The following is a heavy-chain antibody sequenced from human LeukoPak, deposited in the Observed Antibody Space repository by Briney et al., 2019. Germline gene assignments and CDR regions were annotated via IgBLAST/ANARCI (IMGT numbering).Heavy chain of an antibody. V-gene: IGHV1-69*13. CDR2: IIPIFGTA. D-gene: IGHD3-22*01. Sequence: ASVKVSCRASGGTFSTYAISWVRQAPGQGLEWMGGIIPIFGTANYAQKFQGRVTITADESTSTAYMELSSLRSEDTAVYYCAREGYYDSSGYYSGVYYYGMDVWGQGTTVTVSS. CDR1: GGTFSTYA. CDR3: AREGYYDSSGYYSGVYYYGMDV. J-gene: IGHJ6*02.